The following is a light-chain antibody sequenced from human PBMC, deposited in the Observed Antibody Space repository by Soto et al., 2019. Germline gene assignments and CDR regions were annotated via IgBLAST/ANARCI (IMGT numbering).Light chain of an antibody. V-gene: IGLV2-14*01. CDR2: DVS. J-gene: IGLJ2*01. Sequence: ALTQPASVSGSPGQSITISCTGTSSDVGGYNYVSWYQQHPGKAPKLMIYDVSNRPSGVSNRFSGSKSGNTASLTISGLQAEDEADYYCSSYTSSSTLNFGGGTKLTVL. CDR1: SSDVGGYNY. CDR3: SSYTSSSTLN.